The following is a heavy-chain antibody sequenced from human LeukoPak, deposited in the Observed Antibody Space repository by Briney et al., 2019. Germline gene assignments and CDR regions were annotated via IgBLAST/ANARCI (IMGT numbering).Heavy chain of an antibody. V-gene: IGHV3-30*18. D-gene: IGHD1-26*01. CDR2: ISYDGNNK. CDR3: AKDRDILGASYYFDY. CDR1: GFTFSSYD. Sequence: GGSLRLSCAASGFTFSSYDMHWVRQAPGKGLQWVAVISYDGNNKYYADSVKGRFTISRDNSKNTLYVQMNSLRVEDTAVYYCAKDRDILGASYYFDYWGQGTLVTVSS. J-gene: IGHJ4*02.